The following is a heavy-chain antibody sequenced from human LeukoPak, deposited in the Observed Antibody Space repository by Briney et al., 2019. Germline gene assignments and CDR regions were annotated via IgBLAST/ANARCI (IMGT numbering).Heavy chain of an antibody. V-gene: IGHV1-18*01. J-gene: IGHJ3*01. CDR1: GYTFTSYD. CDR2: ISTYDGKL. CDR3: ARDRGLSNAFDV. Sequence: ASVKVSCKASGYTFTSYDINWVRQAPGQGLEWMGWISTYDGKLKSAQKFQGRVTMTTHTPTSTAYMEMRGLTSDDTAVYYCARDRGLSNAFDVWGPGTLVTVSS. D-gene: IGHD2-2*01.